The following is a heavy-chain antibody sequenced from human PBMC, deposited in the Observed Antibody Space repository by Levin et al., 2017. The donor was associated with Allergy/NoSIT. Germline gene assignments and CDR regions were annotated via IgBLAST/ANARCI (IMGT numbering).Heavy chain of an antibody. D-gene: IGHD5-18*01. Sequence: GGSLRLSCAASGFTFSSYAMSWVRQAPGKGLEWVSAISGSGGGTYYADSVKGRFTISRDNSKNTLYLQMNSLRAEDPAVYYCAKDGPYSYGFGGYYFDYWGQGTLVTGSS. CDR2: ISGSGGGT. CDR3: AKDGPYSYGFGGYYFDY. J-gene: IGHJ4*02. CDR1: GFTFSSYA. V-gene: IGHV3-23*01.